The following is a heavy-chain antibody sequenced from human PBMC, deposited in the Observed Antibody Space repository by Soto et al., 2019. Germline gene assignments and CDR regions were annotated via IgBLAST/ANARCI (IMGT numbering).Heavy chain of an antibody. J-gene: IGHJ4*02. Sequence: QVQLLDSGGGVVQPGRSLRLSCAASGFAFSTYAMHWVRQAPGKGLEWVAVISYDGSYKYYAYSVKGRFTFSRDNSKNTLYLQMNSLRADDTAVYYCERDGPSYYGRGSLDYWGQGVTVTVSS. V-gene: IGHV3-30-3*01. CDR2: ISYDGSYK. D-gene: IGHD3-10*01. CDR1: GFAFSTYA. CDR3: ERDGPSYYGRGSLDY.